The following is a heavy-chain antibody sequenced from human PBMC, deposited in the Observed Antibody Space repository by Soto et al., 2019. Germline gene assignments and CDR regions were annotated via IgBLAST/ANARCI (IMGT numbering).Heavy chain of an antibody. CDR3: ARDLWFGEDPENYFDY. V-gene: IGHV3-74*01. D-gene: IGHD3-10*01. J-gene: IGHJ4*02. Sequence: GXSLRLSCAASGFTFSSYWMHWVGQAPGKGLVWVSRINSDGSSTSYADSVKGRFTISRDNAKNTLYLQMNSLRAEDTAVYYCARDLWFGEDPENYFDYWGQGTLVTVSS. CDR1: GFTFSSYW. CDR2: INSDGSST.